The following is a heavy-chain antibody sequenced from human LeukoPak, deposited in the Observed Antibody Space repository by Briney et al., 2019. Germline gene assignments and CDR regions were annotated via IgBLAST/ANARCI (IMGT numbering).Heavy chain of an antibody. J-gene: IGHJ4*02. Sequence: GGSLRLSCAASGFTFSHAWMSWVRQAPGKGLEWVGRVRSNADGGITDYAAPVKGRFTISRDDSNNTLFLQMNSLKTEDTAVYYCARESYTIFGVVIVRNYYFDFRGQGTLVTVSS. CDR2: VRSNADGGIT. CDR1: GFTFSHAW. V-gene: IGHV3-15*01. CDR3: ARESYTIFGVVIVRNYYFDF. D-gene: IGHD3-3*01.